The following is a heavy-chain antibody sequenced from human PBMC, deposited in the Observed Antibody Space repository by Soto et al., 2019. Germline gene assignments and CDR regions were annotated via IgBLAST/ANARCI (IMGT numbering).Heavy chain of an antibody. J-gene: IGHJ4*02. CDR1: GYTFTSYY. V-gene: IGHV1-18*04. CDR2: ISAYNGNT. CDR3: ARHCTNGVCYSPALDY. Sequence: ASVKVSCKASGYTFTSYYMHWVRQAPGQGLEWMGWISAYNGNTNYAQKLQGRVTMTTDTSTSTAYMELRSLRSDDTAVYYCARHCTNGVCYSPALDYWGQGTLVTVSS. D-gene: IGHD2-8*01.